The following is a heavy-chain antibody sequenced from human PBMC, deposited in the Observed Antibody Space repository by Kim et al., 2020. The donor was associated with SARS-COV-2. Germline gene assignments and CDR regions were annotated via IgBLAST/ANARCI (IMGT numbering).Heavy chain of an antibody. CDR3: TRGASRGLLPDY. J-gene: IGHJ4*02. V-gene: IGHV3-49*03. Sequence: GGSLRLSCTASGFTFGDYAMSWFRQAPGKGLEWVGFIRSKAYGGTTEYAASVNGRFTISRDDCKSIAYLQMDSLNTEDTAVYYCTRGASRGLLPDYWGQGTLVTVSS. D-gene: IGHD3-10*01. CDR1: GFTFGDYA. CDR2: IRSKAYGGTT.